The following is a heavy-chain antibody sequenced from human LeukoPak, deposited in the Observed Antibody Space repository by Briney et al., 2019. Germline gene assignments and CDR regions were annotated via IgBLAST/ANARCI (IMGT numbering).Heavy chain of an antibody. J-gene: IGHJ4*02. Sequence: PGGSLRLSCAASGFTFSSYWMSWVRQAPGKGLEWVANIKQDGSEKYYVDSVKGRFTISRDNSKNTLYLQMNSLRAEDTAVYYCARTPAAANGMGDAYWGQGTLVTVSS. D-gene: IGHD6-13*01. CDR1: GFTFSSYW. V-gene: IGHV3-7*01. CDR2: IKQDGSEK. CDR3: ARTPAAANGMGDAY.